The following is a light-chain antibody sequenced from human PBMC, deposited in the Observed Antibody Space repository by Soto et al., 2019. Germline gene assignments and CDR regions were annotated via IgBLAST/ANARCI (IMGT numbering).Light chain of an antibody. J-gene: IGKJ5*01. CDR2: GAS. Sequence: EIVLTQSPGTLSLSPGERATLSCRASQSVSSSYLAWYQQKPGQAPRLLIYGASSRATGIPDRFSGSGSGTDFTLTSSRLETEDFAGYYCQQYGSSPRTCGQGTRLEIK. V-gene: IGKV3-20*01. CDR1: QSVSSSY. CDR3: QQYGSSPRT.